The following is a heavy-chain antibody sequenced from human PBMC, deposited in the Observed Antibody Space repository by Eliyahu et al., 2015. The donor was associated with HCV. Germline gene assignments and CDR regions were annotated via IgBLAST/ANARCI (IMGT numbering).Heavy chain of an antibody. CDR3: ARVNYGSGSNNWFDP. CDR2: IYYSGST. Sequence: QVQLQESGPGLVKPSQTLSLTCTVXGGSIRXGGYYWSRVPPHPGKGLEWIGYIYYSGSTYYNPSLKSLVTISVDTSKNQFSLKLSSVTAADTAVYYCARVNYGSGSNNWFDPWGQGTLVTVSS. CDR1: GGSIRXGGYY. D-gene: IGHD3-10*01. J-gene: IGHJ5*02. V-gene: IGHV4-31*01.